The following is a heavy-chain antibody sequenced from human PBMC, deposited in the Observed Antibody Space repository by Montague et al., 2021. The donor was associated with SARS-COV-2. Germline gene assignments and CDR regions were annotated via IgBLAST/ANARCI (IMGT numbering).Heavy chain of an antibody. CDR1: GGSISGYY. J-gene: IGHJ6*02. D-gene: IGHD2-8*01. CDR3: ARLLRSCSNGVCRTYYYYAMDV. Sequence: SETLSLTCTVSGGSISGYYWSWIRQSPGKGLEWIGYIYYSGSTKYNPFLESRVTVSVDRSKNQVSLELSSVTPADTAVYYCARLLRSCSNGVCRTYYYYAMDVWGPGTTVTVSS. V-gene: IGHV4-59*01. CDR2: IYYSGST.